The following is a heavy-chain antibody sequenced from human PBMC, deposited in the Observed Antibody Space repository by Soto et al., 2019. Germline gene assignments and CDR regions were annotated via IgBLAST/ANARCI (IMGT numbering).Heavy chain of an antibody. D-gene: IGHD6-19*01. Sequence: GESLKISCNGSGYIFTSYWIGWVRQMPGKGLEWMGIIYPGDSDTRYSPSFQGQVTISADKSISTAYLQWSSLKASDTAMYYCARPLVAGTNYYYYGMDVWGQGTTVTVSS. V-gene: IGHV5-51*01. CDR1: GYIFTSYW. CDR3: ARPLVAGTNYYYYGMDV. J-gene: IGHJ6*02. CDR2: IYPGDSDT.